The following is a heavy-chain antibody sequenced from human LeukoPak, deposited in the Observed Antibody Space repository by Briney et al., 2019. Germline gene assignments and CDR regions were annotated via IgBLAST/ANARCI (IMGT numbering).Heavy chain of an antibody. J-gene: IGHJ5*02. D-gene: IGHD3-10*01. CDR3: ARADYYGSGRPYNWFDP. CDR2: IIPIFGTA. V-gene: IGHV1-69*13. CDR1: GGTFSSYA. Sequence: SVKVSCKASGGTFSSYAISWVRQAPGQGLEWMGGIIPIFGTANYAQKFQGRVTITADESTSTAYMELSSLRSEDTAVYYCARADYYGSGRPYNWFDPWGQGTLVTVSS.